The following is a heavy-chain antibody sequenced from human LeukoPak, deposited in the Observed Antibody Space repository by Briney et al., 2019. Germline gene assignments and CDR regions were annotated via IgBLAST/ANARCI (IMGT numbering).Heavy chain of an antibody. CDR1: GYSFGSYY. V-gene: IGHV5-10-1*01. CDR3: AGAGIAVAGNAEYFQH. D-gene: IGHD6-19*01. CDR2: IDPSDSYT. J-gene: IGHJ1*01. Sequence: GESLKISCQGSGYSFGSYYIAWVRQMPGKGLEWMGRIDPSDSYTNYSPSFQGHVTISADKSISTAYLQWSSLKASDTAMYYCAGAGIAVAGNAEYFQHWGQGTLVTVSS.